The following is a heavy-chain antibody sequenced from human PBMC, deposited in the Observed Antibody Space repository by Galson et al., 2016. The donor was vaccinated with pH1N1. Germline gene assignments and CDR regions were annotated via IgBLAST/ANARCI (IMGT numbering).Heavy chain of an antibody. CDR2: IGKTGSTI. CDR3: ARNWEGGFDY. J-gene: IGHJ4*02. CDR1: KFSFSDYY. V-gene: IGHV3-11*04. Sequence: SLRLSCAASKFSFSDYYMSWIRQAPGKGLEWIAYIGKTGSTIYYADSVRGRFTISRDNAKNSLYLQMNSLRVEDTAVYFCARNWEGGFDYWGQGTLVTVSS. D-gene: IGHD7-27*01.